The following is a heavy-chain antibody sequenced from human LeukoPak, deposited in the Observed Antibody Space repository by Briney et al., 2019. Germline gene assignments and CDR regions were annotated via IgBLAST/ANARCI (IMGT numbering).Heavy chain of an antibody. Sequence: ASVKVSCKASGYTFTGPYIHWVRQAPGHGFEWMGWINPNSGDTNYAQKFQGRVTMTRDTSIGTAYMELSSLRFDDTAVYYCARAYNWGYDYWGQGTLVTVSS. J-gene: IGHJ4*02. CDR2: INPNSGDT. D-gene: IGHD1-1*01. CDR3: ARAYNWGYDY. V-gene: IGHV1-2*02. CDR1: GYTFTGPY.